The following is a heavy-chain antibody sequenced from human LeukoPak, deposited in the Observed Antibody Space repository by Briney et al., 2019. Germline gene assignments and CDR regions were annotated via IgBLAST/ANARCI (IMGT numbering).Heavy chain of an antibody. CDR2: IYYSGST. D-gene: IGHD6-13*01. CDR3: ARALYSSYYFDY. V-gene: IGHV4-59*01. Sequence: SETLSLTCTVSGGSISSYYWSWIRQPPGKGLEWIGYIYYSGSTNYNPSLKSRVTISVDTSKNQFSLKLSSVTAADTAVYYCARALYSSYYFDYWGQGTLVTVSS. CDR1: GGSISSYY. J-gene: IGHJ4*02.